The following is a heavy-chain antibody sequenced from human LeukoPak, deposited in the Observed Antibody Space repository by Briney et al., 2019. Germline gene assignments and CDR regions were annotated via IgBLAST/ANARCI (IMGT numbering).Heavy chain of an antibody. D-gene: IGHD2-8*01. CDR2: IYYSGST. Sequence: PSETLSLTCIVWGGSTRSYYWRWVTQPPGKGLEWIGYIYYSGSTNYNPSLKSRVTVSVDTSKKQFSLKLSSVTAAATAVYYCARVYCTNAVCAFDYWGQGTLVTVSS. J-gene: IGHJ4*02. V-gene: IGHV4-59*01. CDR3: ARVYCTNAVCAFDY. CDR1: GGSTRSYY.